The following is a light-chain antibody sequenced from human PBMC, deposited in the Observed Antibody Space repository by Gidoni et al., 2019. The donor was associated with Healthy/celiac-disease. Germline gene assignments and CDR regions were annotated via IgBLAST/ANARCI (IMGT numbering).Light chain of an antibody. V-gene: IGKV3-15*01. CDR3: QQYNTWPPLT. CDR2: GAS. J-gene: IGKJ4*01. CDR1: QSVSSN. Sequence: ELVMTQSPATLSVSPGERATLSCRASQSVSSNLAWYQQKPGQAPRLLIYGASSRATGIPARFSGSGSATEFTLTISSLQSEDCAVYYCQQYNTWPPLTFGGGTKVEIK.